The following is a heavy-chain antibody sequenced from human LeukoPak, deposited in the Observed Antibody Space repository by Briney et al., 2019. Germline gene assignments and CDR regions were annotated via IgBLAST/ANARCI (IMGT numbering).Heavy chain of an antibody. J-gene: IGHJ4*02. V-gene: IGHV1-2*04. CDR1: GYTFTGYY. D-gene: IGHD6-19*01. CDR3: ARSSGWYLYYFDY. Sequence: ASVKVSCKASGYTFTGYYMHWVRQAPGQGLEWMGWINPDSGDTNYAQNFQGWVTMTRDTSISTAYMELSRLRSDDTAVYYCARSSGWYLYYFDYWGQGTLVTISS. CDR2: INPDSGDT.